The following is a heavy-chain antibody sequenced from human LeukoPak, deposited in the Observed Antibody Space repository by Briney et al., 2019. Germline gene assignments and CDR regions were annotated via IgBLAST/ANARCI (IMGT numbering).Heavy chain of an antibody. CDR3: AGGYSYARDY. CDR1: GGSISSSSYY. D-gene: IGHD5-18*01. V-gene: IGHV4-39*07. Sequence: SETLSLTCTVSGGSISSSSYYWGWIRQPPGKGLEWNGSIYYSGSTYYNPSLKSRVTISVDTSKNQFSLKLSSVTAADTAVYYCAGGYSYARDYWGQGTLVTVSS. CDR2: IYYSGST. J-gene: IGHJ4*02.